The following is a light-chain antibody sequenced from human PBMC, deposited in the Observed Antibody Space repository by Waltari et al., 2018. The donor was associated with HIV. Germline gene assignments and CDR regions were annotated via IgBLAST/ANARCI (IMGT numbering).Light chain of an antibody. V-gene: IGKV1-33*01. CDR2: HAS. CDR3: QQYHTRPLT. CDR1: QDIGNY. Sequence: DIQMTQSPSSLPASIGDRVTITCQASQDIGNYFSWYQQKPGKAPTLLIFHASNLEAGVPARFSGGGSGTLFTCTIASQQAEDIASYFCQQYHTRPLTFGGGSRVQIK. J-gene: IGKJ4*01.